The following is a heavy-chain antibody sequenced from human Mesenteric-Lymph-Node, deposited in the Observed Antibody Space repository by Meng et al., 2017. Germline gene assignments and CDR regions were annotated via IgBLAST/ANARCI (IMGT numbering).Heavy chain of an antibody. CDR1: GGSISSGDYY. J-gene: IGHJ5*02. V-gene: IGHV4-30-4*01. D-gene: IGHD1-26*01. Sequence: VQLQEAGPGLVKPSPTLSLTCTVSGGSISSGDYYWSWIRQPPGKGLEWIGCIYYSGSTYYNPSLKGRVTISVDTSKNQFSLNLSSVTAADTAVYYCARGQRSYSGSYPEWFDPWGQGTLVTVSS. CDR2: IYYSGST. CDR3: ARGQRSYSGSYPEWFDP.